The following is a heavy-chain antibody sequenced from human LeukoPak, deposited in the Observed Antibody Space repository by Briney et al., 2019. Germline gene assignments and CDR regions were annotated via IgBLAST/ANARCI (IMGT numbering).Heavy chain of an antibody. CDR1: GGSFSGYY. V-gene: IGHV4-34*01. CDR3: ARGITILYGMDV. CDR2: INHSGST. Sequence: PSETLSLTCAVYGGSFSGYYWSWIRQPPGKGLEWIGEINHSGSTNYNPSLKSRVTISVDTSKNQFSLKLSSVTAADTAVYYCARGITILYGMDVWGQGTTVTVSS. J-gene: IGHJ6*02. D-gene: IGHD3-3*01.